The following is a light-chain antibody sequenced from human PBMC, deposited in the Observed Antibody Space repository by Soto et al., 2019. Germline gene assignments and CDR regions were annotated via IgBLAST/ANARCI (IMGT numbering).Light chain of an antibody. V-gene: IGLV1-47*02. CDR1: SSSIGSNS. Sequence: QAVVTQPPSASGTPGQRVTISCSGSSSSIGSNSVYWYQHLPGTAPQLLIYDNSQRPSGVPDRFSGSKSGTSASLAISGLRSEDEADYYCATWDDSLSGYVFGTGTKVTVL. CDR3: ATWDDSLSGYV. J-gene: IGLJ1*01. CDR2: DNS.